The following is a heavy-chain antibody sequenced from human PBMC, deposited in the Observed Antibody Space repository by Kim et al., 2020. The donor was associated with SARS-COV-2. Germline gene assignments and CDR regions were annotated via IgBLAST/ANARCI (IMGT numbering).Heavy chain of an antibody. CDR1: GGSISSNNW. Sequence: SETLSLTCAVSGGSISSNNWWRWVRQPPGKGLELIGEIYHSGSTNYNPSLKSRVTISVDKSKNHFSLKLSSVTAADTAVYYCARVMSSSWNWLDPWGQGTLVTVSS. V-gene: IGHV4-4*02. CDR3: ARVMSSSWNWLDP. CDR2: IYHSGST. D-gene: IGHD6-13*01. J-gene: IGHJ5*02.